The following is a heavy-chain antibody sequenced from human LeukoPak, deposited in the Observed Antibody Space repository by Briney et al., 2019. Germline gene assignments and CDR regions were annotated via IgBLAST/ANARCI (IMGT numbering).Heavy chain of an antibody. Sequence: PSETLSLTCAVYGGSFSGYYWSWIRQPPGKGLEWIGEINHSGSTNYNPSLKSRVTISVDTSKNQFSLRLSSVTAADTAVYYCARAKEIGEAADYWGQGTLVTVSS. CDR1: GGSFSGYY. V-gene: IGHV4-34*01. D-gene: IGHD3-10*01. J-gene: IGHJ4*02. CDR3: ARAKEIGEAADY. CDR2: INHSGST.